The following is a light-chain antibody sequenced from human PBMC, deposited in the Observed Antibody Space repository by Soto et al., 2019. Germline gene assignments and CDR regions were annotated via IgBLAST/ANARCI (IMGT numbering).Light chain of an antibody. J-gene: IGKJ1*01. V-gene: IGKV3-20*01. Sequence: EIVLTQSPGTLSLSPGERATLSCRASQSVSSSYLAWYQQKPGQAPRLLIYGASSRATGIPDRFSGSGSGTDFTLTISRLEPEDFAVYYCQQYGSSRTFGKGTKGDIK. CDR1: QSVSSSY. CDR2: GAS. CDR3: QQYGSSRT.